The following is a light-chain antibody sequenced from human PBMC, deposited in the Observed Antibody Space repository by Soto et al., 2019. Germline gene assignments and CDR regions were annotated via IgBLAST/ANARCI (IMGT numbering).Light chain of an antibody. CDR3: QQRYSTPWT. CDR2: AAS. V-gene: IGKV1-39*01. Sequence: DIQMTQSPSSLSASVGDRVTITCRASQSINSYLNWYQQQPGKAPKLLIYAASSLQRGVPSRFRGSQSGAEFTLTISSLPPEDFNSDYCQQRYSTPWTFGHGTKVDIK. J-gene: IGKJ1*01. CDR1: QSINSY.